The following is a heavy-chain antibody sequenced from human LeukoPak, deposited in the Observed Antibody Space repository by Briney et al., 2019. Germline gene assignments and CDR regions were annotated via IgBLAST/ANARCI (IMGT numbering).Heavy chain of an antibody. CDR3: ARGSTGYYDILTGCSNDAFDI. Sequence: SVKVSCKASRGTFSSYAISWVRQAPGQGLEWMGGIIPIFGTANYAQKFQGRVTITADESTSTAYMELSSLKASDTAMYYCARGSTGYYDILTGCSNDAFDIWGQGTMVTVSS. J-gene: IGHJ3*02. CDR2: IIPIFGTA. D-gene: IGHD3-9*01. V-gene: IGHV1-69*13. CDR1: RGTFSSYA.